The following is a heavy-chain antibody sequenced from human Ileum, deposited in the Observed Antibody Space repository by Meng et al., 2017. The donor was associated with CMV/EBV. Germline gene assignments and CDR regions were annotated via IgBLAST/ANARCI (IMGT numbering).Heavy chain of an antibody. CDR3: ARGYCGGDCSGYYYYGMDV. V-gene: IGHV3-23*01. Sequence: GESLKISCAASGFTFSSYAMSWARQAPGKGLEWVSSISPSGSTTYYADSVKGRFTISRDNSKNSLNLQMNSLRAEDTAVYYCARGYCGGDCSGYYYYGMDVWGQGTTVTVSS. CDR2: ISPSGSTT. CDR1: GFTFSSYA. D-gene: IGHD2-21*01. J-gene: IGHJ6*02.